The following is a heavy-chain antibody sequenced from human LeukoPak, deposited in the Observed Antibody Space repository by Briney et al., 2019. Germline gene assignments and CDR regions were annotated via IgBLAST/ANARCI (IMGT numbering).Heavy chain of an antibody. D-gene: IGHD3-3*01. CDR3: ARVHYDFWSARYYYYYYYMDV. V-gene: IGHV4-39*01. CDR1: GGSISSSSYY. CDR2: ISYSGST. J-gene: IGHJ6*03. Sequence: SETLSLTCTVSGGSISSSSYYWGWIRQPPGKGLEWIGSISYSGSTYYNPSLKSRVTISVDTSMNQFSLKLNSVAAADTAVYYCARVHYDFWSARYYYYYYYMDVWGKGTTVTVSS.